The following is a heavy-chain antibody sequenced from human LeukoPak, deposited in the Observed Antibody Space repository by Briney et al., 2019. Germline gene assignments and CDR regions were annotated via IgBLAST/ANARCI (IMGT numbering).Heavy chain of an antibody. V-gene: IGHV3-30-3*01. CDR2: ISYDGSNK. CDR3: ARGVTTGYLPY. J-gene: IGHJ1*01. Sequence: GGSLRLSCAASAFPFSSYAMHWVRQPPGKGLDWVAHISYDGSNKYYADSVKGRFTISRDNSKNTLYLEMNSLRAEDTAMYYCARGVTTGYLPYWGQGTLVTVSS. D-gene: IGHD3-9*01. CDR1: AFPFSSYA.